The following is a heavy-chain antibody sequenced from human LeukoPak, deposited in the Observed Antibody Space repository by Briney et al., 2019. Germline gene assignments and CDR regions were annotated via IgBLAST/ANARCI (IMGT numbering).Heavy chain of an antibody. Sequence: GASVKISCKASGYTFTGYYMHWVRQAPGQGLEWMGWINPNSGGTNYAQKFQGWVTMTRDTSISTAYMELSRLRSDDTAVYYCARRTMATNEYYFDYWGQGTLVTVSS. CDR2: INPNSGGT. D-gene: IGHD5-24*01. J-gene: IGHJ4*02. CDR1: GYTFTGYY. CDR3: ARRTMATNEYYFDY. V-gene: IGHV1-2*04.